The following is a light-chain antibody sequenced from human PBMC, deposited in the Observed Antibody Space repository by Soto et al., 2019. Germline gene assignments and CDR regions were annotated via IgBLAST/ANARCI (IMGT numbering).Light chain of an antibody. CDR3: QQSYDMPYT. V-gene: IGKV1-39*01. J-gene: IGKJ2*01. CDR1: EKINSY. Sequence: DIQLTQSPSSLSASVGDRVTITCRASEKINSYLNWYKQKPGKAPELIIYLTSSLQTGVTSRFGGSRSGTEFTLTITRLQPEDFATYYCQQSYDMPYTFGQGTKLEI. CDR2: LTS.